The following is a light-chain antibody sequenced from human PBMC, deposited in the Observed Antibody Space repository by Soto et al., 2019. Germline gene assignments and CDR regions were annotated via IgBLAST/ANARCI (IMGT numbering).Light chain of an antibody. CDR3: SSCTSSTTPV. J-gene: IGLJ2*01. Sequence: QSALTQPASVSGSPGQSITISCTGTSSDVGGYNFVSWYQQHPGKAPKLMIYDVSHRPSGISNRFSGSKSGNTASLTISGLQAEDEADYYCSSCTSSTTPVFGGGTKLTVL. CDR2: DVS. V-gene: IGLV2-14*03. CDR1: SSDVGGYNF.